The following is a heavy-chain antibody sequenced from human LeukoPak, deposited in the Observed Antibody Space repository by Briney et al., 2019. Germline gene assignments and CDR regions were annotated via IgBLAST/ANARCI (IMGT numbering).Heavy chain of an antibody. V-gene: IGHV3-23*01. CDR2: ISDSGGGT. Sequence: GSLRLSCAASGFTFSNFAMSWVRKAQGKGLQWVSAISDSGGGTFYADSVKGRFTISRDNSKNTLYLQMSSLRAEDTAVYYCAKVGVGWVAFEYWGQGTLVTVSS. J-gene: IGHJ4*02. CDR1: GFTFSNFA. D-gene: IGHD3-16*01. CDR3: AKVGVGWVAFEY.